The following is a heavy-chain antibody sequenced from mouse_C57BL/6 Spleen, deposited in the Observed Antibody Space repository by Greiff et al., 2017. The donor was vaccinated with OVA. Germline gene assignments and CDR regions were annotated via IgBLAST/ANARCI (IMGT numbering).Heavy chain of an antibody. D-gene: IGHD1-1*01. J-gene: IGHJ4*01. CDR1: GFTFSSYA. V-gene: IGHV5-4*01. Sequence: EVQVVESGGGLVKPGGSLKLSCAASGFTFSSYAMSWVRQTPEKRLEWVATISDGGSYTYYPDNVKGRFTISRDNAKNNLYLQMSHLKSEDTAMYYCARRTTVGYAMDYWGQGTSVTVSS. CDR2: ISDGGSYT. CDR3: ARRTTVGYAMDY.